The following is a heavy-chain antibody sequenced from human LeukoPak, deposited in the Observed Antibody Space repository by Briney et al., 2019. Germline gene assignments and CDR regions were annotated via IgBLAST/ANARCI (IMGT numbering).Heavy chain of an antibody. V-gene: IGHV3-20*04. D-gene: IGHD1/OR15-1a*01. CDR1: GFTFDDYG. CDR2: INWNGGST. CDR3: AKAWLEQGGMFDY. Sequence: GGSLRLSCAASGFTFDDYGMSWVRQAPGKGLEWVSGINWNGGSTGYADSVKGRFTISRDNSKNTLYLQMNSLRAEDTAVYYCAKAWLEQGGMFDYWGQGTPVTVSS. J-gene: IGHJ4*02.